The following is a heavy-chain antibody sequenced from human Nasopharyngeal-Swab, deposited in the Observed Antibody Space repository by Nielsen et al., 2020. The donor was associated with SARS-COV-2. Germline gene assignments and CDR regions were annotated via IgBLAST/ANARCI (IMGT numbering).Heavy chain of an antibody. CDR3: AKYSGWFTPYYYGMDA. Sequence: GESLKISCAASGFTFSSYAMSWVRQAPGKGREWVSAISGSGGSTYYADSVKGRFTISRDNSKNTLYLQMNSLRAEDTAVYYCAKYSGWFTPYYYGMDAWGQGTTVTVS. CDR2: ISGSGGST. D-gene: IGHD6-19*01. V-gene: IGHV3-23*01. CDR1: GFTFSSYA. J-gene: IGHJ6*02.